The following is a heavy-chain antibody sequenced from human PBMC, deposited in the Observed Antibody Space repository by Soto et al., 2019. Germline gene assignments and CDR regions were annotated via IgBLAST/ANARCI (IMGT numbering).Heavy chain of an antibody. CDR1: GYTFIGYY. J-gene: IGHJ5*02. V-gene: IGHV1-2*02. D-gene: IGHD3-10*01. CDR2: INPNSGGT. CDR3: ARIDIGGRSGWLDP. Sequence: GASVKVSCKASGYTFIGYYIYWVRQAPGQGLEWMGWINPNSGGTNSAQKFQGRVTMTRDTSISTAYMELSRLRSDDTAIYYCARIDIGGRSGWLDPWGQGTQVTVSS.